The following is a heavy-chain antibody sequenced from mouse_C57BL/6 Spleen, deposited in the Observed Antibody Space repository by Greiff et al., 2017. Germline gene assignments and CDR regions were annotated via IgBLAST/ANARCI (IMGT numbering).Heavy chain of an antibody. CDR2: ISSGGRYT. CDR1: GFTFSSYG. Sequence: EVKLMESGGDLVKPGGSLKLSCAASGFTFSSYGMSWVRQTPDKRLAWVATISSGGRYTYYPDSVTGRFTISRDNAKNPLYLQMSSLKSEDTAMYYCARHDDGYLFDYWGQGTTLTVSS. CDR3: ARHDDGYLFDY. V-gene: IGHV5-6*01. D-gene: IGHD2-3*01. J-gene: IGHJ2*01.